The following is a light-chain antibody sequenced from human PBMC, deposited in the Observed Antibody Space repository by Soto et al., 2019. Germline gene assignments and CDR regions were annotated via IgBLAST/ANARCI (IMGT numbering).Light chain of an antibody. CDR1: QSVGSS. J-gene: IGKJ5*01. CDR2: GAS. Sequence: EIVLTQSPGTLSLSPGERATLSCRASQSVGSSLSWYQQKPGQAPRLLFYGASNRATGIPDRFSGSGSGTDCTLTINSLQSEDSAVYYCQQHNQWPITFGQGTRLEIK. CDR3: QQHNQWPIT. V-gene: IGKV3D-15*01.